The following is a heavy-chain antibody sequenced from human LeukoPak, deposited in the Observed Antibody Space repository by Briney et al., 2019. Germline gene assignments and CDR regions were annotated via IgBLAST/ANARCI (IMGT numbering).Heavy chain of an antibody. J-gene: IGHJ3*02. D-gene: IGHD3-3*01. CDR1: GFTFSSYA. V-gene: IGHV3-30-3*01. Sequence: GGSLRLSCAASGFTFSSYAMHWVRQAPGKGLEWVAVISYDGSNKYYADSVKGRFTISRDNSKNTLYLQMNSLRAEDTAVYYCAKDLLRFLEWLLPHDAFDIWGQGTMVTVSS. CDR2: ISYDGSNK. CDR3: AKDLLRFLEWLLPHDAFDI.